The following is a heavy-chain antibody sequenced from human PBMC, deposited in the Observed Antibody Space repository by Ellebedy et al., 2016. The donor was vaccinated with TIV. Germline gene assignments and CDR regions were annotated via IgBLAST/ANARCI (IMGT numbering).Heavy chain of an antibody. CDR3: AASANPKRFDF. Sequence: GESLKISCIASGFSFDDYVMNWVRQAPGKGLEWVSYISTRSTSKYYADSVKGRFTISRDNAKNSVFLQMHSLRGEDTAVYYCAASANPKRFDFWGQGTPVAVSS. CDR2: ISTRSTSK. V-gene: IGHV3-48*03. J-gene: IGHJ4*02. D-gene: IGHD1-1*01. CDR1: GFSFDDYV.